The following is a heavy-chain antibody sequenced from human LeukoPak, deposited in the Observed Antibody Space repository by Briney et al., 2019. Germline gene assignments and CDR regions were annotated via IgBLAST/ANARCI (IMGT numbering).Heavy chain of an antibody. CDR1: GGTFSSYA. Sequence: VPSVKVSCTASGGTFSSYAISWVRQAPGQGLEGRRGIIPIFGTAEYAQTFQGRVTIPTDESPTTTYMELSSLRSEDTAVYYCARDRIAAYQNWFDPWGQGTLVTASS. CDR3: ARDRIAAYQNWFDP. CDR2: IIPIFGTA. J-gene: IGHJ5*02. V-gene: IGHV1-69*05. D-gene: IGHD6-6*01.